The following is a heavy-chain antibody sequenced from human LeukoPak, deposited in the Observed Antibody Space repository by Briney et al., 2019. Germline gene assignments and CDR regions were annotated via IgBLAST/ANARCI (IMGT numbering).Heavy chain of an antibody. CDR1: GFTFSSYS. Sequence: GGSLRLSCAASGFTFSSYSMNWVRQAPGKGLEWVSSISSSSSYIYYADSVKGRFTISRDNAKNSLYLQMNSLRAEDTAVYYSARSDCSGGSLYSNAFDIWGQGTMVTVSS. V-gene: IGHV3-21*01. D-gene: IGHD2-15*01. CDR2: ISSSSSYI. J-gene: IGHJ3*02. CDR3: ARSDCSGGSLYSNAFDI.